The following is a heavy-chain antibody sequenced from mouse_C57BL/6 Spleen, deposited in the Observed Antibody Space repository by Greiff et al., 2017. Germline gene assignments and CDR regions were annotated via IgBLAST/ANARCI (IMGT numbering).Heavy chain of an antibody. CDR2: IYPRSGNT. Sequence: VQLQQSGAELARPGASVKLSCKASGYTFTSYGISWVKQRTGQGLEWIGEIYPRSGNTYYNEKFKGKATLTADKSSSTAYMELRSLTSEDSAVYFCARVTTVVNYYAMDYWGQGNSGTVSS. CDR3: ARVTTVVNYYAMDY. CDR1: GYTFTSYG. J-gene: IGHJ4*01. D-gene: IGHD1-1*01. V-gene: IGHV1-81*01.